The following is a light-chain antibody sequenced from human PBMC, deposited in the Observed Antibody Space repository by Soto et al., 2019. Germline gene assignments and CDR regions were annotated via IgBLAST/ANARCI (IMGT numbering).Light chain of an antibody. Sequence: VLTQTPLSSPVTLGQPASISCRSSQSLVYSDGNTYLSWLQQRPGQPPRLLIYQVSNRFAVDPDIFSGSGAREDSTLYISRVEAVDGGVYSCIQLSHLPRAFGQGTKVEI. J-gene: IGKJ1*01. V-gene: IGKV2-24*01. CDR1: QSLVYSDGNTY. CDR3: IQLSHLPRA. CDR2: QVS.